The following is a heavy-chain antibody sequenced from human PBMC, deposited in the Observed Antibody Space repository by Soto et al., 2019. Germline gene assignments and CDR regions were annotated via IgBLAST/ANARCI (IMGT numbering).Heavy chain of an antibody. J-gene: IGHJ6*01. CDR2: ISDGGGSA. CDR3: AKDQYCGGGSCYGMDV. CDR1: GFTFSSYV. V-gene: IGHV3-23*01. Sequence: GGSLRLSCAASGFTFSSYVMSWVRQAPGKGLDWVSTISDGGGSAHYADSVEGQFSTSRDNSKNTLYLQMNSLRVEDTAVYYFAKDQYCGGGSCYGMDVWGQGTTVTVSS. D-gene: IGHD2-15*01.